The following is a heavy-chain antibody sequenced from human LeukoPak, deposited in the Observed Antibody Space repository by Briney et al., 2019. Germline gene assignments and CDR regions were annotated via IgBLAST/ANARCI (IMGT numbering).Heavy chain of an antibody. D-gene: IGHD3-10*01. J-gene: IGHJ6*02. Sequence: ASVKVSCKASGGTFSSYAISWVRQAPGQGLEWMGWMNPNSGNTGYAQKFQGRVTMTRNTSISTAYMELSSLRSEDTAVYYCARGGGWFGEFHYGMDVWGQGTTVTVSS. CDR3: ARGGGWFGEFHYGMDV. CDR2: MNPNSGNT. V-gene: IGHV1-8*02. CDR1: GGTFSSYA.